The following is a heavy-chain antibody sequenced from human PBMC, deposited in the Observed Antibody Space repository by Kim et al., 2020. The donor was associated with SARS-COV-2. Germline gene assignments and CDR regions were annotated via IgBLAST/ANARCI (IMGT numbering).Heavy chain of an antibody. J-gene: IGHJ4*02. CDR1: SDSISSYY. V-gene: IGHV4-59*03. Sequence: SETLSLTCTVSSDSISSYYWSWIRQLPGKGLEWIGDIFYSGSTNDNPSLKSRVTISWGTSRDQLSLELTSMIGADTAVYYCAGSEGRASWHQFDYWGQGILVTVSS. CDR3: AGSEGRASWHQFDY. CDR2: IFYSGST. D-gene: IGHD3-10*01.